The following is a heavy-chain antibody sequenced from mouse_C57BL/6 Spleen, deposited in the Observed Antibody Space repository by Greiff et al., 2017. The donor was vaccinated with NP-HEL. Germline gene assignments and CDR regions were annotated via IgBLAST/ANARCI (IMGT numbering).Heavy chain of an antibody. D-gene: IGHD2-4*01. V-gene: IGHV5-6*01. CDR3: ARHTDYEGGGPWFAY. CDR2: ISSGGSYT. Sequence: EVMLVESGGDLVKPGGSLKLSCAASGFTFSSYGMSWVRQTPDKRLEWVATISSGGSYTYYPDSVKGRFTISRDNAKNTLYLQMSSLKSEDTAMYYCARHTDYEGGGPWFAYWGQGTLVTVSA. CDR1: GFTFSSYG. J-gene: IGHJ3*01.